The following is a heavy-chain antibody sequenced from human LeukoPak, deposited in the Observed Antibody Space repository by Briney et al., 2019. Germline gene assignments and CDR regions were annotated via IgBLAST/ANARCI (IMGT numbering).Heavy chain of an antibody. CDR2: ISGSGGSI. Sequence: QSGGSLRLSCAASGFTFSSYAMSWVRQAPGKGLEWVSTISGSGGSINYADSVKGRFTISRDNSKNTLYLQMNSLRVEDTAVYYCAKGAPGVHCWGQGTLVTVSS. CDR3: AKGAPGVHC. CDR1: GFTFSSYA. J-gene: IGHJ4*02. V-gene: IGHV3-23*01.